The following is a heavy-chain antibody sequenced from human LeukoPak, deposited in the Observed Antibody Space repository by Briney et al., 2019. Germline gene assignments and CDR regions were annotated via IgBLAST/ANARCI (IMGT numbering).Heavy chain of an antibody. CDR3: ARQLGATSRDY. Sequence: GASVKVSCKASGYTXTGYYMHWVRQAPGQGLEWMGWIIPNSGATNYAQNFQGRVTMTRDTSISTAYMELNRLTSDDTAVYYCARQLGATSRDYWGQGTLVTVSS. D-gene: IGHD1-26*01. CDR1: GYTXTGYY. J-gene: IGHJ4*02. CDR2: IIPNSGAT. V-gene: IGHV1-2*02.